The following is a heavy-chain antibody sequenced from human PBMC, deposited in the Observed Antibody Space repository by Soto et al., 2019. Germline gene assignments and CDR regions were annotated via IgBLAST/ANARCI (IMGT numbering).Heavy chain of an antibody. CDR3: ARGLFTMGRGVIIKRGWFDP. V-gene: IGHV4-34*01. Sequence: QVQLQQWGAGLLKPSETLSLTCAVYGGSFSGYYWSWIRQPPGKGLEWIGEINPSGSTNYNPSLKSRVHISVATSKNLFSLKLTSVTAADTAVYYCARGLFTMGRGVIIKRGWFDPWGQGTLVTVSS. CDR1: GGSFSGYY. D-gene: IGHD3-10*01. J-gene: IGHJ5*02. CDR2: INPSGST.